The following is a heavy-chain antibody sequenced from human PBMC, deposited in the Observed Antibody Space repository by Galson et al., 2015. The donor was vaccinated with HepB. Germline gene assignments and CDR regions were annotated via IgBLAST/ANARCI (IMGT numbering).Heavy chain of an antibody. Sequence: SVKVSCKASGYTFTNYAMNWVRQAPGQGLEWMGWINTNTGNPTYAQGFTGRFVFSLDTSVSTAYLQISSLKADDTAIYYCATEGSGSYRYGLDVWGQGTTVTVSS. J-gene: IGHJ6*02. V-gene: IGHV7-4-1*02. CDR2: INTNTGNP. D-gene: IGHD1-26*01. CDR1: GYTFTNYA. CDR3: ATEGSGSYRYGLDV.